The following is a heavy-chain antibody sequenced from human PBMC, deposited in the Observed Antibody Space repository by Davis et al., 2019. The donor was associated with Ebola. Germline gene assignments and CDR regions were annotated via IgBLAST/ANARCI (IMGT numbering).Heavy chain of an antibody. CDR3: ARVLYDSSGLYYFDY. D-gene: IGHD3-22*01. CDR1: GFTFSNYW. J-gene: IGHJ4*02. V-gene: IGHV3-74*01. CDR2: INRDESGI. Sequence: HTGGSLRLSCAAPGFTFSNYWMHWVRQAPGKGLVWVSRINRDESGITYADSVKGRFTISRDNSKNTLYLQMNSLRAEDTAVYYCARVLYDSSGLYYFDYWGQGTLVTVSS.